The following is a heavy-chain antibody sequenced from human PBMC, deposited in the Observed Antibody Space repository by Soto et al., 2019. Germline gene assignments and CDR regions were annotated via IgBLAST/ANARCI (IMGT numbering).Heavy chain of an antibody. CDR2: VSAGGDMT. D-gene: IGHD3-10*01. J-gene: IGHJ6*02. CDR1: GFTFNSYA. CDR3: ARGDRGGSGSPASYYYSGLDV. Sequence: DVQVLVSGGDLVQPGGSLRLSCAASGFTFNSYAMSWVRQGPGKGLEWVSSVSAGGDMTYYSDSVNGRFTISRDNSNNALFLQMNSLRIEDTALYYCARGDRGGSGSPASYYYSGLDVWGQGTTVTVS. V-gene: IGHV3-23*01.